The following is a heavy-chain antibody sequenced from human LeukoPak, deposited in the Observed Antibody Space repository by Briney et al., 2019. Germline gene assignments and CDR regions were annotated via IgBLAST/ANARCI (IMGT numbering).Heavy chain of an antibody. Sequence: SVKVSCKASGFTFTSSAMQWVRQARGQRLEWIGWIVVGSGNTNYAQKFQERVTITRDMSTSTAYMELSSLRSEDTAVYYCARALPHRRLMDTTMEQHWFDPWGQGTLVTVSS. CDR1: GFTFTSSA. V-gene: IGHV1-58*02. J-gene: IGHJ5*02. D-gene: IGHD5-18*01. CDR2: IVVGSGNT. CDR3: ARALPHRRLMDTTMEQHWFDP.